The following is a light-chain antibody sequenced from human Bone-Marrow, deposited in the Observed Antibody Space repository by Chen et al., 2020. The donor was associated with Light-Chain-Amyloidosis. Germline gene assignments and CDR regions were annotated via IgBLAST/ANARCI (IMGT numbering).Light chain of an antibody. Sequence: HSDLTQPPSASGSPGQSVTISCTGTSSDVGGYKYVSCYQQHPGKAPKLIIYEVNKRPSGVPDRFSGSKSGNTASLTVSGLQAEDEADYYCSSYAGSSNLGVFGTGTKVAVL. V-gene: IGLV2-8*01. J-gene: IGLJ1*01. CDR2: EVN. CDR1: SSDVGGYKY. CDR3: SSYAGSSNLGV.